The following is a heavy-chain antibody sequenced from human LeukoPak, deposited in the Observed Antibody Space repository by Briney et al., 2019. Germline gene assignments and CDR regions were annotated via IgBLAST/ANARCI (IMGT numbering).Heavy chain of an antibody. J-gene: IGHJ4*02. D-gene: IGHD6-19*01. CDR2: ISWNSGSI. V-gene: IGHV3-9*01. CDR3: AKGGAVAGPLDY. CDR1: GFTLDDYA. Sequence: GGSLRLSCAASGFTLDDYAMRWVRQAPGKGLEWVSGISWNSGSIGYADSVKGRFTISRDNAKNSLYLQMNSLRAEDTALYYCAKGGAVAGPLDYWGQGTLVTVSS.